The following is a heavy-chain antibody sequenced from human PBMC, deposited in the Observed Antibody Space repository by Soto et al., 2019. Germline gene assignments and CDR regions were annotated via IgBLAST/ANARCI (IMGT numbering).Heavy chain of an antibody. CDR1: GYTFTSYD. Sequence: ASVKVSCKASGYTFTSYDINWVRQATGQGLEWMGWMNPNSGNTGYAQKFQGRVTITADESTSTAYMELSSLRSEDTAVYYCAREMDCSGGSCYSGSIGGMDVWGQGTTVTVSS. CDR2: MNPNSGNT. CDR3: AREMDCSGGSCYSGSIGGMDV. V-gene: IGHV1-8*01. D-gene: IGHD2-15*01. J-gene: IGHJ6*02.